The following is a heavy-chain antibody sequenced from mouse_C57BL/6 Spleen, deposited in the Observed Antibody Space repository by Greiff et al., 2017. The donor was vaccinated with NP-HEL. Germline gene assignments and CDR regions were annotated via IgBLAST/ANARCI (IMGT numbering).Heavy chain of an antibody. Sequence: EVQLQQSGPELVKPGASVKISCKASGYTFTDYYMNWVKQSHGKSLEWIGDINPNNGGTSYNQKFKGKATLTVDKSSSTAYMELRSLTSEDSAVYYCARRGTTVVEVRYFDYWGQGTTLTVSS. D-gene: IGHD1-1*01. CDR2: INPNNGGT. CDR1: GYTFTDYY. J-gene: IGHJ2*01. V-gene: IGHV1-26*01. CDR3: ARRGTTVVEVRYFDY.